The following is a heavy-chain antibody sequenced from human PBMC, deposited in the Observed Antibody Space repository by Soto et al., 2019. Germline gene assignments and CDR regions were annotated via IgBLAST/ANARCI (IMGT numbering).Heavy chain of an antibody. CDR2: IYYSGST. D-gene: IGHD1-26*01. J-gene: IGHJ4*02. CDR3: ARAGKNSGSYVLVDY. Sequence: QVQLQESGPGLVKPSQTLSLTCTVSGGSISSGGYYWSWIRQHPGKGLEWIGYIYYSGSTYYNPSLKSRVSISVDTSKNQFSLKLSSVTSADTAVYYCARAGKNSGSYVLVDYRGQGTLVTVSS. CDR1: GGSISSGGYY. V-gene: IGHV4-31*03.